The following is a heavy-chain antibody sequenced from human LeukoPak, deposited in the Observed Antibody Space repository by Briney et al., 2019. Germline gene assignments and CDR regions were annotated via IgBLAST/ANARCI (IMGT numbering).Heavy chain of an antibody. D-gene: IGHD3-10*02. Sequence: HPGGSLRLSCAASGFSFSSSGMHWVRQAPGKGPEWVSYISSSGSTIYYADSVKGRFTISRDNAKNSLYLQMNSLRAEDTAVYYCAELGITMIGGVWGKGTTVTISS. CDR3: AELGITMIGGV. J-gene: IGHJ6*04. V-gene: IGHV3-48*04. CDR2: ISSSGSTI. CDR1: GFSFSSSG.